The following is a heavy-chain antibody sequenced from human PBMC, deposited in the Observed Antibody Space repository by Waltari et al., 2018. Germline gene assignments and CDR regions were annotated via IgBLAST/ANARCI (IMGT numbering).Heavy chain of an antibody. Sequence: VRLVESGGGLVQPGGSLRLSCSASGLIFSTYWMAWVRQAPGEGLEWVANIKGDGIQKYYMDSVRGRFTISRDNAMNSLYLQMNNLGVEDSAVYYCAKWVTDSFHALDVWGQGTTVTVSS. V-gene: IGHV3-7*02. D-gene: IGHD1-20*01. J-gene: IGHJ6*02. CDR3: AKWVTDSFHALDV. CDR1: GLIFSTYW. CDR2: IKGDGIQK.